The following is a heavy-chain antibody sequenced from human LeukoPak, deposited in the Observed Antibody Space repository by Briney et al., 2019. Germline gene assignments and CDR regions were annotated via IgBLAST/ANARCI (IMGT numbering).Heavy chain of an antibody. V-gene: IGHV4-59*08. CDR2: IYNSGST. D-gene: IGHD1-1*01. J-gene: IGHJ4*02. CDR3: ARHDDAYNCFDY. Sequence: PSETLSLTCTVSGGSISRYFWSWIRQPPGKGLQWIGYIYNSGSTDYNPSLKSRVTISVDTSKNQFSLKLTSETAADTAVYYCARHDDAYNCFDYWGQGTLVTVSS. CDR1: GGSISRYF.